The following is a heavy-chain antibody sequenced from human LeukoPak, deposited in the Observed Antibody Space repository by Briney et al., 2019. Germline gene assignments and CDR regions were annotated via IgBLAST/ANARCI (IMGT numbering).Heavy chain of an antibody. D-gene: IGHD4-17*01. J-gene: IGHJ3*02. V-gene: IGHV4-34*01. Sequence: PSETLSLTCAVYGGSFSGYYWSWIRQPPGKGPEWIGEINHSGITNYNPSLKSRVTVSVDTSKNQFSLKLSSVTAADTAVYFCARRRVTCYGDYFDAFDIWGQGTMVTVSS. CDR3: ARRRVTCYGDYFDAFDI. CDR1: GGSFSGYY. CDR2: INHSGIT.